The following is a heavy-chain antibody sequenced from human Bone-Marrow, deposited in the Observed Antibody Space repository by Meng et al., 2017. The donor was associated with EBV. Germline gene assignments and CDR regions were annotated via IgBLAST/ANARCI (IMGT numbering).Heavy chain of an antibody. Sequence: VQVVQSGDGVKKPGSSVKVSCKTSGGTFRSDAISWVRQAPGQGLEWMGGLIPLSDAPHYAQKFQGRVTITADESTSTHYLDLSGLRAEDTAVYYCASESGRGFTPDYWGQGTLVTVSS. D-gene: IGHD3-10*01. CDR3: ASESGRGFTPDY. J-gene: IGHJ4*02. CDR1: GGTFRSDA. CDR2: LIPLSDAP. V-gene: IGHV1-69*01.